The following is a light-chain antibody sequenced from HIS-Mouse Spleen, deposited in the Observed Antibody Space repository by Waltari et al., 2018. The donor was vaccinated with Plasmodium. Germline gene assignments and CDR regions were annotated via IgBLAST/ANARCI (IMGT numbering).Light chain of an antibody. V-gene: IGLV3-9*01. CDR1: NIGSKI. J-gene: IGLJ2*01. CDR3: QVWDSSTANVV. CDR2: RDS. Sequence: SYELTPPLSVSVALGQTARITWGGTNIGSKIVHWYQQTPGQAPVLVIYRDSNRPSGIPERFSGSNSGNTATLTISRAQAGDEADYYCQVWDSSTANVVFGGGTKLTVL.